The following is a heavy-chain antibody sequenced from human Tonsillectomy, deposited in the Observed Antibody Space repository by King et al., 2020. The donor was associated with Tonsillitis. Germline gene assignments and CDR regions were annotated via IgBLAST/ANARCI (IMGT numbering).Heavy chain of an antibody. CDR3: ARSTDITRPYMDV. CDR1: GYTFINYG. Sequence: QLVQSGAEVKKPGASVKVSCKASGYTFINYGINWVRQAPGQGLEWMGWISAYNGNTNYAQKLQGRVTMTTDTSTSTAYMELRSLRSADTAVYYCARSTDITRPYMDVWGQGTTVTVSS. J-gene: IGHJ6*02. V-gene: IGHV1-18*01. D-gene: IGHD2-2*01. CDR2: ISAYNGNT.